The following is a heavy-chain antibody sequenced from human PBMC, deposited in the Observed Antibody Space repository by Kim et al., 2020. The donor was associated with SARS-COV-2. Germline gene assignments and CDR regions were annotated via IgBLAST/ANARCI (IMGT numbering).Heavy chain of an antibody. J-gene: IGHJ4*02. CDR3: ARLVVVPAAPRGEYFDY. V-gene: IGHV5-51*01. Sequence: FQGQVTISADKSISTAYLQWSSLKASDTAMYYCARLVVVPAAPRGEYFDYWGQGTLVTVSS. D-gene: IGHD2-2*01.